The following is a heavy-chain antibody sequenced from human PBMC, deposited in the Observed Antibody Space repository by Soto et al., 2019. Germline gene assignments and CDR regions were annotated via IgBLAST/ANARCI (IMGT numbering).Heavy chain of an antibody. CDR3: AKSSRYCSGGGCFYYFDY. Sequence: EVQLLESGGGLVQPGGSLRLSCAASGFTFGSYAWSWVRQAPGKGLDWVSTIGGNGVTTFYADSVKGRFTISRDVSKNTVFLQMSSLRAEDTAVDYCAKSSRYCSGGGCFYYFDYWGQGTLVTVSS. J-gene: IGHJ4*02. CDR1: GFTFGSYA. CDR2: IGGNGVTT. D-gene: IGHD2-15*01. V-gene: IGHV3-23*01.